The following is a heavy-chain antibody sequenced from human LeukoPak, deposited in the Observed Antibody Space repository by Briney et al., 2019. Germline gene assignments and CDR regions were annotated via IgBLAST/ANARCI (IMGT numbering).Heavy chain of an antibody. V-gene: IGHV1-3*01. J-gene: IGHJ6*02. Sequence: GASVKVSCKASGYTFTSYAMHWVRQAPGQRLEWMGWINAGNGNTKYSQKFQGRVTITRYTSANTAYMELSSLRSEDTAVYYCARDHLIVVVPAASGDYGMDVWGQGTTVTVSS. D-gene: IGHD2-2*01. CDR2: INAGNGNT. CDR3: ARDHLIVVVPAASGDYGMDV. CDR1: GYTFTSYA.